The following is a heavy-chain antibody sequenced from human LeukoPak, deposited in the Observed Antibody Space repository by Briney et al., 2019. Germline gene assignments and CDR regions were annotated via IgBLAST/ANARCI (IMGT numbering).Heavy chain of an antibody. CDR3: AKRVAYNSGYYWDY. V-gene: IGHV3-23*01. CDR1: GFTFSSYG. D-gene: IGHD6-19*01. J-gene: IGHJ4*02. Sequence: PGGSLRLSCAASGFTFSSYGMGWVRQAPGKGLEWVSAISSRGGDTYYADSVKGRFTISRDNSKNTLYVQMNSLRAEDTAVYYCAKRVAYNSGYYWDYWGQGTLVTVSS. CDR2: ISSRGGDT.